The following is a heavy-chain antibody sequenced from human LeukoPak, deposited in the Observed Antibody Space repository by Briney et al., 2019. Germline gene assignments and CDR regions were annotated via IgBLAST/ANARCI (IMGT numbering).Heavy chain of an antibody. Sequence: GGSLRLSCAASEFPFNGYWMSWVRQAPRKGLECVANINQDGSEKYYVDSVRGRFTISRDNAKNSLYLQMNSLRAEDTAVYYCARLGRWTQLWSYGIWGRGTLVTVSS. J-gene: IGHJ4*02. V-gene: IGHV3-7*01. CDR1: EFPFNGYW. CDR3: ARLGRWTQLWSYGI. D-gene: IGHD5-18*01. CDR2: INQDGSEK.